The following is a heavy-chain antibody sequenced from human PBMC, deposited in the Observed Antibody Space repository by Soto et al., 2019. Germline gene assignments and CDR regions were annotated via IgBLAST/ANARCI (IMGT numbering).Heavy chain of an antibody. D-gene: IGHD3-22*01. CDR2: ISAYNGNT. V-gene: IGHV1-18*01. J-gene: IGHJ4*02. Sequence: QVQLVQSGAEVKKPGASVKVSCEASGYTFTSYGISWVRQAPGQGLEWMGWISAYNGNTNYAQKLQGRVTMTTDTSTSTAYMELRSLRSDDTAVYYCARDPPGYYYDSSGYYDYWGQGTLVTVSS. CDR1: GYTFTSYG. CDR3: ARDPPGYYYDSSGYYDY.